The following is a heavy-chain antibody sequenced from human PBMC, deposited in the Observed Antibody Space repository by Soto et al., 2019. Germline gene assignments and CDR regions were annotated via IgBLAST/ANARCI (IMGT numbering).Heavy chain of an antibody. Sequence: SETLSLTCTVSGAPITINYWSWIRQAPGKGLEWIGYIYYSGSTTYNPSLKSRVTMSADTSKDQFSLKLNSVTAADTAAYYCARDAGCPYEHWGPGSLVTVSS. CDR1: GAPITINY. CDR3: ARDAGCPYEH. J-gene: IGHJ4*02. D-gene: IGHD3-16*01. V-gene: IGHV4-59*01. CDR2: IYYSGST.